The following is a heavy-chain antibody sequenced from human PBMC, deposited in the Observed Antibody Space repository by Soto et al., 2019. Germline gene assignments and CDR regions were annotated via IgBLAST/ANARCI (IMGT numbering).Heavy chain of an antibody. D-gene: IGHD6-13*01. CDR2: ISWNSGSI. CDR3: AKDTHIAAAATGYFQH. J-gene: IGHJ1*01. CDR1: GFTFDDYA. V-gene: IGHV3-9*01. Sequence: EVQLVESGGGLVQPGRSLRLSCAASGFTFDDYAMHWVRQAPGKGLEWVSGISWNSGSIGYADSVKGRFTISRDNAKNSLYLQMNSLRAGDTALYYCAKDTHIAAAATGYFQHWGQGTLVTVSS.